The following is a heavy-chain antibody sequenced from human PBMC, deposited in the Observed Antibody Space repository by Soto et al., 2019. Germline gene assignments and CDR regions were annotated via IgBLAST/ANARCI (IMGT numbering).Heavy chain of an antibody. CDR2: IYYSGST. J-gene: IGHJ6*02. D-gene: IGHD3-22*01. V-gene: IGHV4-31*03. Sequence: SETLSLTCTVSGGSISSGNYYWSWIRQHPGKGLEWIGYIYYSGSTYYNPSLKSRVTISVDTSKNQFSLKLSSVTAADTAVYYCARHNYDSSGTAVDVWGQGTTVTVSS. CDR1: GGSISSGNYY. CDR3: ARHNYDSSGTAVDV.